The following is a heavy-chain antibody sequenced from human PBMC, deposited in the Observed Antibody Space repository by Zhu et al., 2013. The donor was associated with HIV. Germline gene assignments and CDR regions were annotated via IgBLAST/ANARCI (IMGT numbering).Heavy chain of an antibody. CDR1: GGTFSSYA. Sequence: QVQLVQSGAEVKKPGSSVKVSCKASGGTFSSYAISWVRQAPGQGLEWMGGIIPIFGTANYAQKFQGRVTITADKSTSTAYMELSSLRSEDTAVYYCARYKGYSYGRYYYHMDVWGKGTTVTVSS. CDR2: IIPIFGTA. J-gene: IGHJ6*03. D-gene: IGHD5-18*01. CDR3: ARYKGYSYGRYYYHMDV. V-gene: IGHV1-69*06.